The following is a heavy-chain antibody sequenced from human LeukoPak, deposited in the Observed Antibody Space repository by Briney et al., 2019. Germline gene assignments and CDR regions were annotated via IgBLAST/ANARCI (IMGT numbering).Heavy chain of an antibody. Sequence: PGGSLRLSCVPSGFSVSGNYMTWVRQAPGKGLVWVSRINTDGSSTSYADSVKGRFTISRDNAKNTLYLQMNSLRAEDTAVYYCARESGIAAALDLWGQGTLVTVSS. V-gene: IGHV3-74*01. J-gene: IGHJ5*02. CDR3: ARESGIAAALDL. D-gene: IGHD6-13*01. CDR1: GFSVSGNY. CDR2: INTDGSST.